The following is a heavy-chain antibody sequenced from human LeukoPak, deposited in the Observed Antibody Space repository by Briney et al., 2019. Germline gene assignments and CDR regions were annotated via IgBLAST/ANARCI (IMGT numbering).Heavy chain of an antibody. D-gene: IGHD3-9*01. CDR3: ARQVLRYFDWLLFFDY. CDR1: GYSISSGYY. Sequence: ASETLSLTCTVSGYSISSGYYWGWIRQPPGKGLEWIGSIYHSGRTFYNPSLKSRVTISVDTSKNQFSLKLTSVTAADTAVYYCARQVLRYFDWLLFFDYWGQGTLVTVSS. CDR2: IYHSGRT. J-gene: IGHJ4*02. V-gene: IGHV4-38-2*02.